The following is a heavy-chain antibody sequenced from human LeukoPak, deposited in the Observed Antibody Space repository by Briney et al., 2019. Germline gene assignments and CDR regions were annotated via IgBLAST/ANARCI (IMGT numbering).Heavy chain of an antibody. CDR2: MNPNSGNT. CDR3: ARARRGFAMTTVTTDPRYYYYYMDV. J-gene: IGHJ6*03. V-gene: IGHV1-8*03. D-gene: IGHD4-11*01. CDR1: GYTFTSYD. Sequence: ASVKVSCKASGYTFTSYDINWVRQATGQGLEWMGWMNPNSGNTGYAQKFQGRVTITRNTSISTAYMELSSLRSEDTAVYYCARARRGFAMTTVTTDPRYYYYYMDVWGKGTTVTVSS.